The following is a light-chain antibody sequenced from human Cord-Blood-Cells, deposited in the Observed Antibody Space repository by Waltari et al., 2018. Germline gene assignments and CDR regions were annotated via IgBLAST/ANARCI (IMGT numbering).Light chain of an antibody. Sequence: QSALTQPASVSGSPGQSITISCTGTSSDVGGYNSVSWYQQHPGKAPKLMIYDVSKRPSRVSNRFSGSNSGNTASLTLSGLQAEDEADYYCSSYTSSSTLVFGGGTKLTVL. CDR2: DVS. J-gene: IGLJ3*02. V-gene: IGLV2-14*01. CDR1: SSDVGGYNS. CDR3: SSYTSSSTLV.